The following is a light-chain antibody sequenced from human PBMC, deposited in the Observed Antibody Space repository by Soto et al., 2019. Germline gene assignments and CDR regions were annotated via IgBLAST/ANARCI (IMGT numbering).Light chain of an antibody. CDR2: GAS. Sequence: EIVLTQSPGTLSLSPGEGATLSCRASQSVRSGALAWYQQKPGQAPRLLIYGASSRATDIPDRFSGSGSGTHFTLTISRLEAEDFAVYYCHQYADSPHPFGQGTKLEIK. J-gene: IGKJ2*01. CDR1: QSVRSGA. V-gene: IGKV3-20*01. CDR3: HQYADSPHP.